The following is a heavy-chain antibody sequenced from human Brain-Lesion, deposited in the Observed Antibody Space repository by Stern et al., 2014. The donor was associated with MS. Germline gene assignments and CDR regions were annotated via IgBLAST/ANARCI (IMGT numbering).Heavy chain of an antibody. CDR3: ARDQRGITIFGVVTDYYYLGMDV. J-gene: IGHJ6*02. CDR1: GYIFTSYY. CDR2: INPNTGGT. V-gene: IGHV1-2*02. Sequence: QVQLVQSGAEVKQPGASVKVSCKTSGYIFTSYYIHWVRQAPGQGLEWMAWINPNTGGTKYAQKVNGRVTMSRDKSLRTAFVELSSLTSDDTAVYYCARDQRGITIFGVVTDYYYLGMDVWGQGTTVTVSS. D-gene: IGHD3-3*01.